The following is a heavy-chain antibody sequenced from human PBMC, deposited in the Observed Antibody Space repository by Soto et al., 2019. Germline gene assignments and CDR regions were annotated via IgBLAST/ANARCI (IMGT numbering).Heavy chain of an antibody. D-gene: IGHD6-6*01. Sequence: QVQLVQSGAEVKKPGASVKVSCKASGYTFTSYYMHWVRQAPGQGLEWMGIINPSGGSTSYAQKCQGRVTMTRDTSTSTVYMELSSLRSEDTAVYYCARFGIAAHWFDPWGQGTLVTVSS. J-gene: IGHJ5*02. CDR1: GYTFTSYY. CDR3: ARFGIAAHWFDP. CDR2: INPSGGST. V-gene: IGHV1-46*01.